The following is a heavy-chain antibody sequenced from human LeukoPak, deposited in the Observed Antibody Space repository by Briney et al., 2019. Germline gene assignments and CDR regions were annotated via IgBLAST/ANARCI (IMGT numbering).Heavy chain of an antibody. J-gene: IGHJ4*02. CDR2: FDPEDGET. D-gene: IGHD3-22*01. CDR3: ACSGYYYGHFDY. V-gene: IGHV1-24*01. Sequence: GASVKVSCKVSGYTLTELSIHWVRQAPGKGLEWMGGFDPEDGETIYAQKFQGRVTMTEDTSTDTAYMELSSLRSEDTAVYYCACSGYYYGHFDYWGQGTLVTVSS. CDR1: GYTLTELS.